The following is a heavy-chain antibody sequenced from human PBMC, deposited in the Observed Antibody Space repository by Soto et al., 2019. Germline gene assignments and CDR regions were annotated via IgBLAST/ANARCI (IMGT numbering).Heavy chain of an antibody. CDR1: GFSFSSYE. Sequence: PGGSLRLSCAASGFSFSSYEMNWVRQAPGEGLEWVSCISSSGSSTYYAGSVKGRFTISRDNAKNSLYLQMNSLRAEDTAVYYCARDLQYRSVMDVWGQGTTVTVSS. CDR3: ARDLQYRSVMDV. D-gene: IGHD4-4*01. J-gene: IGHJ6*02. CDR2: ISSSGSST. V-gene: IGHV3-48*03.